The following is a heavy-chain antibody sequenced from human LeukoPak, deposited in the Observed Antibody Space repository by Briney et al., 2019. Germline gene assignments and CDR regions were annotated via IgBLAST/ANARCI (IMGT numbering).Heavy chain of an antibody. CDR3: ARLSGGTQWLAPFDY. J-gene: IGHJ4*02. V-gene: IGHV4-39*01. CDR1: GGSISSSSYY. CDR2: IYYSGST. D-gene: IGHD6-19*01. Sequence: SETLSLTCTVSGGSISSSSYYWGWIRQPPGQGLEWIGTIYYSGSTYYNASLNSRLTISVDTTKNQFSLKLSTVTAADTAVYDSARLSGGTQWLAPFDYWGQGTGITVSA.